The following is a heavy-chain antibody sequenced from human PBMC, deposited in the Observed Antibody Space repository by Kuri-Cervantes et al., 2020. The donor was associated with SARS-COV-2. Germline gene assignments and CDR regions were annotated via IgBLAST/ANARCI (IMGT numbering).Heavy chain of an antibody. CDR1: GFTFSSYW. CDR3: ARYPPSYDSTRRFAFDI. CDR2: IKQDGSEK. D-gene: IGHD3-22*01. J-gene: IGHJ3*02. Sequence: GGSLRLSCAASGFTFSSYWMSWVRQAPGKGLEWVANIKQDGSEKYYVDSVKGRFTISRDNAKNSLYLQMNSLRAEDTAVYYCARYPPSYDSTRRFAFDIWGQGTMVTVSS. V-gene: IGHV3-7*02.